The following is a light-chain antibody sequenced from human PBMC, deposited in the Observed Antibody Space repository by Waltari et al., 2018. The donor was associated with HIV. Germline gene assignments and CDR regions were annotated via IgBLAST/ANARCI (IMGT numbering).Light chain of an antibody. CDR3: AAWDGRLSWNGRLSGSVV. CDR2: DGD. Sequence: QSLLPQPPSASGTPGQRVSIPCSSTSSDIGHGTIHWIQQAPGTAPNLLRDDGDQRASGVPDRFSGSRSGTSASLVIGGLQPEDEADYYCAAWDGRLSWNGRLSGSVVFGGGTKMTVL. V-gene: IGLV1-44*01. J-gene: IGLJ2*01. CDR1: SSDIGHGT.